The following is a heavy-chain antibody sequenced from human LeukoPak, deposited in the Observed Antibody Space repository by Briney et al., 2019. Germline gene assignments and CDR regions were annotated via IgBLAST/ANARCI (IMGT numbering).Heavy chain of an antibody. CDR3: ARDGSSSSRRPGNWFDP. J-gene: IGHJ5*02. D-gene: IGHD6-6*01. Sequence: SETLSLTCTVSGGSISSSSYYWGWIRQPPGKGLEWIGSIYYSGSTYYNPSLKSRVTISVDTSKNQFSLKLSSVTAADTAVYYCARDGSSSSRRPGNWFDPWGQGTLVTVSS. CDR1: GGSISSSSYY. CDR2: IYYSGST. V-gene: IGHV4-39*07.